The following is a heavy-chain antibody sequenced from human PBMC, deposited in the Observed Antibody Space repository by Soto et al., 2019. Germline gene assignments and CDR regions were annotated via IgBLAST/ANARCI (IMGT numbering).Heavy chain of an antibody. CDR2: IIPIFGTA. J-gene: IGHJ6*02. CDR1: GGTFSSYA. CDR3: AADAIFGVVTSPYYYYGMDV. D-gene: IGHD3-3*01. Sequence: GASVKVSCKASGGTFSSYAISWVRQAPGQGLEWMGGIIPIFGTANYAQKFQERVTITRDMSTSTAYMELSSLRSEDTAVYYCAADAIFGVVTSPYYYYGMDVWGQGTTVTVSS. V-gene: IGHV1-69*05.